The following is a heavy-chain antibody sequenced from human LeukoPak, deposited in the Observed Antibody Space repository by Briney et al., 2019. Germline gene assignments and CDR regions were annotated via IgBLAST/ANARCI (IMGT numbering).Heavy chain of an antibody. CDR3: AKLVNDAFDI. V-gene: IGHV3-53*01. D-gene: IGHD1-1*01. J-gene: IGHJ3*02. CDR1: GFTVSSNY. Sequence: GGSLRLSCAASGFTVSSNYMSWVREATGKGLEWVSVIYSGGSTYYADSVKGRFTISRDNSKNTLYLQMNSLRAEDTAVYYCAKLVNDAFDIWGQGTMVTVSS. CDR2: IYSGGST.